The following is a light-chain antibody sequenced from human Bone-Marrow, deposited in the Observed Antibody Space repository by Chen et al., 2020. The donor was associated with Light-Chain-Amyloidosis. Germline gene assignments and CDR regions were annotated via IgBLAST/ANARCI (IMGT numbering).Light chain of an antibody. J-gene: IGLJ2*01. Sequence: SYELTQPPSVSVSPGQTARITCSGDDLPTKYAYWYQQKPGQAPVLVIHRDTERPSGISERFSGSSAGTTATLTIGGVQAEDEAGYHCQSADSSGTYEVIFGGGTKLTVL. CDR1: DLPTKY. CDR3: QSADSSGTYEVI. CDR2: RDT. V-gene: IGLV3-25*03.